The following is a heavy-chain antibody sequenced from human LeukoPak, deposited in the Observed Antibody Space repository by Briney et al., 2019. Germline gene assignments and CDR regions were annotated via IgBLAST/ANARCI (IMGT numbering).Heavy chain of an antibody. J-gene: IGHJ4*02. CDR3: AKSKGSSSWYEVFDY. CDR1: GFTFSSYA. D-gene: IGHD6-13*01. CDR2: ISGSGGST. V-gene: IGHV3-23*01. Sequence: GGSLRLSCAASGFTFSSYAMSWVRQAPGKGLEWVSAISGSGGSTYYADSVKGRFTISRDNSKNTLYLQMNSLRAEDTAVYYCAKSKGSSSWYEVFDYWGQGTLVTVSS.